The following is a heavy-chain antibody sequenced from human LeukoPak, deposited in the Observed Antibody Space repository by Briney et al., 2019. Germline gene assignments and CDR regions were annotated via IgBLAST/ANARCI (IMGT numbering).Heavy chain of an antibody. CDR1: GFTFSSYA. Sequence: GGSLRLSCSASGFTFSSYAMSWARQAPGKGLEWGSAISGSGGSTYYADSVKGRFTISRDNSKNSLYLQLNSLRAEGTAVYYCAKEAVTYYYDSSGFNWFDGWGQGTLVTVSS. V-gene: IGHV3-23*01. CDR3: AKEAVTYYYDSSGFNWFDG. J-gene: IGHJ5*02. D-gene: IGHD3-22*01. CDR2: ISGSGGST.